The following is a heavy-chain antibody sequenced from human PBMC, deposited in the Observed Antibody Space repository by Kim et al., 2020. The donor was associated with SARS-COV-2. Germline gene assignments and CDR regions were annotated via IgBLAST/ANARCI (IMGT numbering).Heavy chain of an antibody. Sequence: NTRYSQKSQDRVTITMDTSASTAYMDLSSLTSEYTAVYYCARDPAGTYDYWGQGTRVTVSS. J-gene: IGHJ4*02. CDR3: ARDPAGTYDY. V-gene: IGHV1-3*01. CDR2: NT.